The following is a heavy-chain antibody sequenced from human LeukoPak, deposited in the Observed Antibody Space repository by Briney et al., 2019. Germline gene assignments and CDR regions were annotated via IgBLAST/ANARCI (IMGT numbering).Heavy chain of an antibody. CDR1: GGSISSSSYY. CDR3: ARPDDYGGTDAFDI. D-gene: IGHD4-23*01. V-gene: IGHV4-39*01. Sequence: SETLSLTCTVPGGSISSSSYYWGWIRQPPGKGLEWIGSIYYSGSTYYNPSLKSRVTISVDTSKNQFSLKLSSVTAADTAVYYCARPDDYGGTDAFDIWGQGTMVTVSS. J-gene: IGHJ3*02. CDR2: IYYSGST.